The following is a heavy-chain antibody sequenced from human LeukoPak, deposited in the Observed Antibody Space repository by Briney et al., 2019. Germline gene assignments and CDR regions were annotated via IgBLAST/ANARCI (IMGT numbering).Heavy chain of an antibody. D-gene: IGHD1-7*01. CDR1: GGSFSNYY. CDR3: ARRWNYGRNYYIDV. J-gene: IGHJ6*03. Sequence: SETLSLTCAVYGGSFSNYYWSWIRQPPGKGLEWIGEINDCGRTNYNPSLMSRVTVSVDTSKNQFSLRLTSVTATDTAVYYCARRWNYGRNYYIDVWGKGATVSVSS. CDR2: INDCGRT. V-gene: IGHV4-34*01.